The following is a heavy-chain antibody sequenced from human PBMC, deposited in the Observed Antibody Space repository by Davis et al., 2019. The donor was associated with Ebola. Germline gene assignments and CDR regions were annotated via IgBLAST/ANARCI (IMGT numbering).Heavy chain of an antibody. Sequence: GESLKISCAASGFTFSSYSLNWVRQAPGKGLEWVSSITSSSNYIYYADSVKGRFTISRDNAKNSLYLQMNSLRAGDTAVYYCARGYSGLFEYWGQGTLVTVSS. D-gene: IGHD5-12*01. J-gene: IGHJ4*02. CDR3: ARGYSGLFEY. V-gene: IGHV3-21*01. CDR1: GFTFSSYS. CDR2: ITSSSNYI.